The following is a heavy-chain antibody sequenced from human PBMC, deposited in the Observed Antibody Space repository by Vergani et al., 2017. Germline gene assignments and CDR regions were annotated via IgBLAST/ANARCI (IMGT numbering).Heavy chain of an antibody. D-gene: IGHD2-2*01. CDR1: GGTFSSYA. CDR3: ARETLTCSSTSCARDSDACDI. V-gene: IGHV1-69*01. Sequence: QVQLVQSGAEVKKPGSSVKVSCKASGGTFSSYAISWVRQAPGQGLEWMGGIIPIFGTANYAQKFQGRVTITADESTSTAYMELSSLRSEDTAVYYCARETLTCSSTSCARDSDACDIWGQGTMVTVSS. CDR2: IIPIFGTA. J-gene: IGHJ3*02.